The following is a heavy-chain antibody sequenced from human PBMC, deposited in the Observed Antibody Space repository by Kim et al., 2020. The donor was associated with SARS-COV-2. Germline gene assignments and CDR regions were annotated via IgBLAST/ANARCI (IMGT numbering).Heavy chain of an antibody. CDR3: ASGEAVAGTNFDY. V-gene: IGHV3-11*01. D-gene: IGHD6-19*01. J-gene: IGHJ4*02. Sequence: YADSVKGRFTISRDNAKNSLYLQMNSLRAEDTAVYYCASGEAVAGTNFDYWGQGTLVTVSS.